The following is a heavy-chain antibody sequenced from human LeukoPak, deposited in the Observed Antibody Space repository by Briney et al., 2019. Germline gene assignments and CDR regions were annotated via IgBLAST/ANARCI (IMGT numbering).Heavy chain of an antibody. Sequence: GGSLRLSCAASEFIFSNYWMHWVRQAPGKGLVWVSRISSDGSSISYADFEKGRFTISRDSAKNTLYLQMNSLRAEDTAVYYCARDAKYDYGGDIDAFDVWGPGTMVTVSS. CDR2: ISSDGSSI. D-gene: IGHD4-23*01. V-gene: IGHV3-74*01. CDR3: ARDAKYDYGGDIDAFDV. CDR1: EFIFSNYW. J-gene: IGHJ3*01.